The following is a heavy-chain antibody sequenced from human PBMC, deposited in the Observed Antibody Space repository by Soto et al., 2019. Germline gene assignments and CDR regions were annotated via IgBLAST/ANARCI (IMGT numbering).Heavy chain of an antibody. V-gene: IGHV3-74*01. J-gene: IGHJ4*02. CDR1: GFTFTNYW. Sequence: EVQLVQSGGGSVQPGGSLRLSCAASGFTFTNYWMHWVRQVPGKGLVWVSRIDGVGTGTSYSDYVRGRVTISRNNAENMLYLQMNSLSAGDTAVYYCTTEFEHWGQGTLVTVSS. CDR3: TTEFEH. CDR2: IDGVGTGT.